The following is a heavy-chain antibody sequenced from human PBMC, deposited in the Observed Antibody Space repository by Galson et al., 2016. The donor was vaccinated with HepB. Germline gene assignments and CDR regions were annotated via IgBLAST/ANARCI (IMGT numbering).Heavy chain of an antibody. D-gene: IGHD3-3*01. V-gene: IGHV3-33*01. J-gene: IGHJ3*02. Sequence: SLRLSCAASGFIFSNYAMHWVRQAPGKGLEWVAVIWFDGSNQYYADSVKGRFTISRDNSKNTLYLQMNSLRAEDTAVYYCARTPYDFWSGHYAFDMWGQGTMVTVSS. CDR1: GFIFSNYA. CDR3: ARTPYDFWSGHYAFDM. CDR2: IWFDGSNQ.